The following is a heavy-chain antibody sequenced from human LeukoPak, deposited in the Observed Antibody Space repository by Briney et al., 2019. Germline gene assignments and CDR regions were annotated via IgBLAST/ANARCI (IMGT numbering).Heavy chain of an antibody. V-gene: IGHV3-74*01. CDR1: GFTFSGYW. CDR3: ARRSSGSSPYYFDY. D-gene: IGHD1-26*01. CDR2: INSDGSTT. Sequence: GGSLRLSCAASGFTFSGYWMHWVRQAPGKGLVWVSRINSDGSTTTYADSVKGRFTISRDNAENTLYLEMNSLRAEDTAVYYCARRSSGSSPYYFDYWGQGTLVTVSS. J-gene: IGHJ4*02.